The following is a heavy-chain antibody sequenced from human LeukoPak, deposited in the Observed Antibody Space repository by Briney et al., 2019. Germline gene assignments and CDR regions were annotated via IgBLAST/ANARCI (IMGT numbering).Heavy chain of an antibody. D-gene: IGHD5-18*01. V-gene: IGHV3-7*01. CDR3: ARQLSGVTGHTYGRGIDY. CDR2: IKQGGREK. J-gene: IGHJ4*02. CDR1: GFTRSNFG. Sequence: PGGSVTLSCDAYGFTRSNFGMRWVRPAPGKGREGVANIKQGGREKNYVDSVKGRFTISRDNAKKSLHLQMNSLRAEDTGVYYCARQLSGVTGHTYGRGIDYWGQGTLVPVSS.